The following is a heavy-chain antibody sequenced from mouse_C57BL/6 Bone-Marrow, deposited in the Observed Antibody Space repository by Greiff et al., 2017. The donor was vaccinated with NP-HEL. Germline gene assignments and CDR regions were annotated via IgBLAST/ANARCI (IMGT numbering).Heavy chain of an antibody. CDR2: IWSGGST. CDR1: GFSFTSYG. V-gene: IGHV2-2*01. Sequence: VKLMESGPGLVQPSQCLSITCTVSGFSFTSYGVHWVRQSPGKGLEWLGVIWSGGSTDYNAAFISRLSISKDNSKSQVFFKMNSLQADDTAIYYCARNYYGSPWFAYWGQGTLVTVSA. J-gene: IGHJ3*01. D-gene: IGHD1-1*01. CDR3: ARNYYGSPWFAY.